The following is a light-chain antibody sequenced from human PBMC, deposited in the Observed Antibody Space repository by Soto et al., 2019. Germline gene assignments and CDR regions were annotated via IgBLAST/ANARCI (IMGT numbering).Light chain of an antibody. CDR3: QQSYRTPLT. CDR2: AAS. CDR1: ETISDY. V-gene: IGKV1-39*01. J-gene: IGKJ4*01. Sequence: DIQMTQFPSSLSASVGDRVTITCRASETISDYLNWYQHKPGTAPKLLIFAASSLQSGVPSRFSGGGSGTNFTLTITGLQPEEFVTYYCQQSYRTPLTFGGGTKVEIQ.